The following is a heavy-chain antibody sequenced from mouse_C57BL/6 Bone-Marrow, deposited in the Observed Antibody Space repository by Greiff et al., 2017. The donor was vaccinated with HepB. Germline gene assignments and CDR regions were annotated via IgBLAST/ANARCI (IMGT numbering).Heavy chain of an antibody. J-gene: IGHJ4*01. V-gene: IGHV1-22*01. D-gene: IGHD1-1*01. CDR1: GYTFTDYN. Sequence: EVQLQQSGPELVKPGASVKMSCKASGYTFTDYNMHWVKQSHGKSLEWIGYINPNNGGTSYNQKFKGKATLTVNKSSSTAYMELRSLTSEDSAVYYCAREGNYYYGSYYAMDYWGQGTSVTVSS. CDR2: INPNNGGT. CDR3: AREGNYYYGSYYAMDY.